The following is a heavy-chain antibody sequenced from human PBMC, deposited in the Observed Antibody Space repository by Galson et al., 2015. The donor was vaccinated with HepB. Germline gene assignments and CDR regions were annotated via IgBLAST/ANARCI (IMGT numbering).Heavy chain of an antibody. J-gene: IGHJ3*02. Sequence: SVKVSCKASGYTFTSYGISWVRQAPGQGLEWMGWISAYNGNTNYAQKLQGRVTMTTDTSTSTAYMELRSLRSDDTAVYYCARAEFDWLSRDAFDIWGQGTMVTVSS. CDR2: ISAYNGNT. D-gene: IGHD3-9*01. V-gene: IGHV1-18*01. CDR3: ARAEFDWLSRDAFDI. CDR1: GYTFTSYG.